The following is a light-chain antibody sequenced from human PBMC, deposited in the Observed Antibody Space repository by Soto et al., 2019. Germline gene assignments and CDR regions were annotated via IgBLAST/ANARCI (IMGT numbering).Light chain of an antibody. Sequence: DIVMTQSPLSLPVTPGEAASISCRSSQSLLHSNGYNYLDWYLQKPGQSPQLLIYLGSNRASGVPDRFSGSGSGTDFTLKISRVEAEDVGLYYCMQCLQTPIIFGQGTRLEMK. CDR3: MQCLQTPII. CDR2: LGS. J-gene: IGKJ5*01. V-gene: IGKV2-28*01. CDR1: QSLLHSNGYNY.